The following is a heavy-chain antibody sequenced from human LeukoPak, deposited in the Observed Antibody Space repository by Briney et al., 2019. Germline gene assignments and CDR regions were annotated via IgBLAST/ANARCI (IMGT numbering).Heavy chain of an antibody. CDR1: GYTFTSYG. D-gene: IGHD2-2*02. J-gene: IGHJ5*02. V-gene: IGHV1-18*01. CDR2: ISAYNGNT. Sequence: ASVKVSCKASGYTFTSYGISWVRQAPGQGLEWMGWISAYNGNTNYAQKLQGRVTMTTDTSTSTAYMELSRLRSDDTAVYYCAREEVVVVPAAIRGRWFDPWGQGTLVTVSS. CDR3: AREEVVVVPAAIRGRWFDP.